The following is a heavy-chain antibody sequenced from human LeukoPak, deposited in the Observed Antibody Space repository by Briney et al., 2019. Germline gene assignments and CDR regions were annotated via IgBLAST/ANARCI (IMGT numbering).Heavy chain of an antibody. V-gene: IGHV3-43*02. CDR3: AKDDGYSSGWDTYYYMDV. CDR1: GFTFDDYA. Sequence: GGSLRLSCAASGFTFDDYAMHWVRQAPGKGLEWVSLISGDGGSTYYADSVKGRFTISRDNSKNSLYLQMNSLRTEDTALYYCAKDDGYSSGWDTYYYMDVWGKGTTVTVSS. CDR2: ISGDGGST. J-gene: IGHJ6*03. D-gene: IGHD6-19*01.